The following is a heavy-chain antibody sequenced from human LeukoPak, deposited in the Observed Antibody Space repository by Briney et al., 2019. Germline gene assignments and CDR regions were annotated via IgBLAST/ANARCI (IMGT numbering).Heavy chain of an antibody. V-gene: IGHV1-2*02. D-gene: IGHD1-1*01. CDR3: ARDLATSSNWELDY. Sequence: ASVKVSCKASGYTFTGYFIHWLRQAPGQGLEWMGRINSNSGVTNYAQSFQGRVTMTRDTSINTAYMELSSLRSDDTAVYYCARDLATSSNWELDYWGQGTLLTVSS. CDR2: INSNSGVT. CDR1: GYTFTGYF. J-gene: IGHJ4*02.